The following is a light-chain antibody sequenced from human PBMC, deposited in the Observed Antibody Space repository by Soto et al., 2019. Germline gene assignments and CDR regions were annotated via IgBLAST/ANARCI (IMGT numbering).Light chain of an antibody. CDR2: DAF. CDR3: QQYHTFPLT. J-gene: IGKJ4*01. Sequence: DIQMTQSPSTLSASVGDRVTITCRASQNINNWMAWYHQKPGEAPKLLIYDAFSLQTGVPFTFSVSESGTEFSLTISSLQPDDFGTYYCQQYHTFPLTFGGGTKVEIK. V-gene: IGKV1-5*01. CDR1: QNINNW.